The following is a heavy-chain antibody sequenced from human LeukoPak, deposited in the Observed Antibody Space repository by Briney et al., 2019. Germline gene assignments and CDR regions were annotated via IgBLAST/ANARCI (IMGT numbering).Heavy chain of an antibody. CDR1: GFTFSTYA. Sequence: PGRSLRLSCAASGFTFSTYAMHWVRQAPGKGLEWVAVISYDGSSKYYADSVKGRFTISRDNSENTLYLQMNSLRAEDSHTAVYYCARMGQCRSSRVYYYFNGMDVWGQGTTVTVSS. J-gene: IGHJ6*02. CDR2: ISYDGSSK. V-gene: IGHV3-30-3*01. D-gene: IGHD6-6*01. CDR3: ARMGQCRSSRVYYYFNGMDV.